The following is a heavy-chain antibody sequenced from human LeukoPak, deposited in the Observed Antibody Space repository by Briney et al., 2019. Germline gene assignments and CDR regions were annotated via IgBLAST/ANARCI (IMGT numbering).Heavy chain of an antibody. J-gene: IGHJ4*02. CDR2: ISAYNGNT. Sequence: ASVKVSCKASGYTFTSYGISWVRQAPGQGLEWMGWISAYNGNTNYAQKLQGRVTMTTDTSTSTAYMELRSLRSDDTAVYYCARDFGPLLSEWLLHFDYWGQGTLVTVSS. V-gene: IGHV1-18*01. CDR3: ARDFGPLLSEWLLHFDY. D-gene: IGHD3-3*01. CDR1: GYTFTSYG.